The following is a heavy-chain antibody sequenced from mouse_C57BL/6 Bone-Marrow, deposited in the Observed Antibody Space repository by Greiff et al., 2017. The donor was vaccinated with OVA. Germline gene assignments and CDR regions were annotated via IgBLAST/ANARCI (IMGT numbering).Heavy chain of an antibody. V-gene: IGHV1-78*01. CDR1: GYTFTDHT. J-gene: IGHJ3*01. Sequence: QVQLQQSDAELVKPGASVKISCKVSGYTFTDHTIHWMKQRPEQGLEWIGYIYPRDGSTKYNEKFKGKATLTADKSSSPDYMQLNGLTSEDSAVYFGARRGYYGSSAGVAYWGQGTLVTVSA. CDR2: IYPRDGST. CDR3: ARRGYYGSSAGVAY. D-gene: IGHD1-1*01.